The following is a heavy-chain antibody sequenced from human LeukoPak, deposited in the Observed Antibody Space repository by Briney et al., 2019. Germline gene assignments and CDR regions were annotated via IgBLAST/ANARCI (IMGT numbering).Heavy chain of an antibody. CDR3: ARNVASTGYFVY. V-gene: IGHV1-8*01. J-gene: IGHJ4*02. D-gene: IGHD2-21*01. Sequence: ASVKVSCKASGYAFTTCDINWVRQATGQGLEWLGWMNPNSGNTGYAQKFQGRVSMTRDTSISTAYMELSSLRSEDTAVYYCARNVASTGYFVYWAQGTLVTVSS. CDR2: MNPNSGNT. CDR1: GYAFTTCD.